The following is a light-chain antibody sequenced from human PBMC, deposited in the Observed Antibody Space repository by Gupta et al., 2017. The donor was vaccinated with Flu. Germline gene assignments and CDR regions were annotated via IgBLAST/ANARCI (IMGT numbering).Light chain of an antibody. CDR2: STT. J-gene: IGLJ3*02. V-gene: IGLV7-43*01. CDR1: TGAVTSGYY. Sequence: TVTLTCASSTGAVTSGYYPTWFQQNPGQAPRALISSTTNKYSWTPARFSGSLLGGKAALTLSGVQPEDEADYYCLLYYGTGQRVFGGGTKLTVL. CDR3: LLYYGTGQRV.